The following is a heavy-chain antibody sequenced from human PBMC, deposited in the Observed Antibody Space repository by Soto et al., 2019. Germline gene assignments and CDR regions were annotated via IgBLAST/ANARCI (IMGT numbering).Heavy chain of an antibody. Sequence: GGSLRLSCAASGSTVSSNYMSWVRQAPGKGLEWVSVIYSGGSTYYADSVKGRFTISRDNSKDTLYLQMNSLRAEDTAVYYCARDEASIAARRHYYYGMDVWGQGTTVTVSS. J-gene: IGHJ6*02. CDR3: ARDEASIAARRHYYYGMDV. CDR2: IYSGGST. CDR1: GSTVSSNY. D-gene: IGHD6-6*01. V-gene: IGHV3-53*01.